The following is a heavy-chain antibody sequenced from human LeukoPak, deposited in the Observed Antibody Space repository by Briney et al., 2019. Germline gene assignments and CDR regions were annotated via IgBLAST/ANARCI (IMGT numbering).Heavy chain of an antibody. CDR1: GGSISSTNW. CDR2: IYHSGST. J-gene: IGHJ6*03. V-gene: IGHV4-4*02. D-gene: IGHD3-16*01. Sequence: PSGTLSLTCAVSGGSISSTNWWSWVRQTPGKGLEWIGEIYHSGSTNYNPSLKSRVAISVDTSKNQFSLKLSSVTAADTAMYYCARVKDPGGYYYYYYMDVWGKGTTVTVSS. CDR3: ARVKDPGGYYYYYYMDV.